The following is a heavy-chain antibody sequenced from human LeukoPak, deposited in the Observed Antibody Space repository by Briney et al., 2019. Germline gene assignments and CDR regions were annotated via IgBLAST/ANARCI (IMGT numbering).Heavy chain of an antibody. CDR2: IRYDGSNK. D-gene: IGHD6-6*01. Sequence: GGSLRLSCAASGFTFSSYGMHWVRQAPGKGLEWVAFIRYDGSNKYYADSVKGRFTISRDNSKNTLHLQMNSLRAEDTAVYYCAKPPSSSSPYYYCYYMDVWGKGTTVTVSS. V-gene: IGHV3-30*02. J-gene: IGHJ6*03. CDR3: AKPPSSSSPYYYCYYMDV. CDR1: GFTFSSYG.